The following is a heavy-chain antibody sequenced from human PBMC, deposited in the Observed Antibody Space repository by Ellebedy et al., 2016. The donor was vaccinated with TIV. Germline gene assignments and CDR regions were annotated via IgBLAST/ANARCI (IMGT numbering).Heavy chain of an antibody. CDR1: GGSISSYY. CDR3: ARRGDYSYALDY. CDR2: IYYSGST. J-gene: IGHJ4*02. V-gene: IGHV4-59*01. Sequence: SETLSLXXTVSGGSISSYYWSWIRQPPGKGLEWIGYIYYSGSTNYNPSLKSRVTISVDTSKNQFSLKLSSVTASDTAVYYCARRGDYSYALDYWGQGTLVTVSS. D-gene: IGHD5-18*01.